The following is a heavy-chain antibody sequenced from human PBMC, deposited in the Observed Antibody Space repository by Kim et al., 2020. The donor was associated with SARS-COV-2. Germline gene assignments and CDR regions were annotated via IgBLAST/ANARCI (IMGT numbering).Heavy chain of an antibody. CDR1: GFTFSSYW. CDR3: ARFRDYYDSSGYNGYFQH. J-gene: IGHJ1*01. D-gene: IGHD3-22*01. Sequence: GGSLRLSCAASGFTFSSYWMSWVRQAPGKGLEWVANIKQDGSEKYYVDSVKGRFTISRDNAKNSLYLQMNSLRAEDTAVYYCARFRDYYDSSGYNGYFQHWGQGTLVTVSS. CDR2: IKQDGSEK. V-gene: IGHV3-7*03.